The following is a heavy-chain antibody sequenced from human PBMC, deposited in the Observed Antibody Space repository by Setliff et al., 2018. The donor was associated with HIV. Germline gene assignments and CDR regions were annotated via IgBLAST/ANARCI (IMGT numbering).Heavy chain of an antibody. Sequence: AGGSLRLSCTSSGFTFRDHAISWVRQAPGKGLEWLGFIRRNTYGGTTEYAASLEGRFTISRDDSKNVAYLQMNSLKTEDSAVYYCARAVVNSNFYYYMDVWGKGTTVTVSS. CDR3: ARAVVNSNFYYYMDV. CDR1: GFTFRDHA. D-gene: IGHD2-15*01. J-gene: IGHJ6*03. CDR2: IRRNTYGGTT. V-gene: IGHV3-49*04.